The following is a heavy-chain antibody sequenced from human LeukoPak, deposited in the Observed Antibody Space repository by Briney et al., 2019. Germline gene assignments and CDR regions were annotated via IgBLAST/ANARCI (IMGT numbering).Heavy chain of an antibody. J-gene: IGHJ4*02. CDR3: AKEQAAPDY. Sequence: SLTFSFAGSGFTCNSYWMSWIRQSPSKGLEWVSATYCSGGSTYYADSVMGGLIISSDNSKNTQFLQMNNLSAQDTPVYYCAKEQAAPDYWGQGTLVTVSS. CDR2: TYCSGGST. D-gene: IGHD2-15*01. V-gene: IGHV3-23*01. CDR1: GFTCNSYW.